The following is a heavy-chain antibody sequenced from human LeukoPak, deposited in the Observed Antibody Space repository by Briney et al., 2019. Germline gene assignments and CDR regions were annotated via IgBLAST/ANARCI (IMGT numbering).Heavy chain of an antibody. CDR1: GYTFTSHA. Sequence: GASVKVSCKASGYTFTSHAMNWVRQAPGQGLEWMGWIHPSTGNPTYAQGFTGRFVFSLDTSVSTTYLQISSLKAEDTAVYYCARAFQSLGGLSLPDYWGQGTLVTVSS. J-gene: IGHJ4*02. D-gene: IGHD3-16*02. CDR2: IHPSTGNP. V-gene: IGHV7-4-1*02. CDR3: ARAFQSLGGLSLPDY.